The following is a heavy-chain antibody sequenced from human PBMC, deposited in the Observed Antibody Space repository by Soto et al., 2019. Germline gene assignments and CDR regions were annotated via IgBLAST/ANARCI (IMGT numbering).Heavy chain of an antibody. CDR2: IYYSGST. V-gene: IGHV4-39*01. CDR3: ARQSSSWYSYYYGMDV. CDR1: GGSISSSSYY. D-gene: IGHD6-13*01. Sequence: SETLSLTCTVSGGSISSSSYYWSWIRQPPGKGLEWIGSIYYSGSTYYNPSLKSRVTISVDTSKNQFSLKLSSVTAADTAVYYCARQSSSWYSYYYGMDVWGQGTTVTVSS. J-gene: IGHJ6*02.